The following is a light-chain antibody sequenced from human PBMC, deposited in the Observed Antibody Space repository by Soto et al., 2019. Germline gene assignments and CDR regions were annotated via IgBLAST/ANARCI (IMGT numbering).Light chain of an antibody. CDR2: EVT. V-gene: IGLV2-14*01. Sequence: QSALTQPASVSGFPGQSITISCTGTGSDIGAYNYVSWYQHHPGKAPKLLIHEVTNRPSGVSRRFSGSKSGNTASLTISGLRAEDEADYYCNSFTTSSTLLFGGGTKLTDL. CDR1: GSDIGAYNY. J-gene: IGLJ2*01. CDR3: NSFTTSSTLL.